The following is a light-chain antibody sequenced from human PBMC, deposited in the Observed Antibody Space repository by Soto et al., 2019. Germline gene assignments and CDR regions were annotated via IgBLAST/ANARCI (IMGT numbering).Light chain of an antibody. J-gene: IGKJ5*01. CDR3: QHSTNWPIT. CDR2: GAS. V-gene: IGKV3-15*01. CDR1: QRFSSN. Sequence: EIVMTQSPATLSVSPGERATLSCRSSQRFSSNLAWYQPKPGQAPRLLIYGASTRVTGVPARFSGSGSGTEFPLTISSLQSEAFAVYYCQHSTNWPITLGQGTRLEI.